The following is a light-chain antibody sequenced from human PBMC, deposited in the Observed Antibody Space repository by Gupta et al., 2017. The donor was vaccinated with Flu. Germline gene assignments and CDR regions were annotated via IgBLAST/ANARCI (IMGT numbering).Light chain of an antibody. Sequence: ERATPSCSASQSVTSNYLAWYQQKPGQAPRLLIYAASSRATGIPDRFSGSGSGRDFTLTISRLEPEDFAVFYCQQYAISPRTFGQGTKVEIK. CDR1: QSVTSNY. V-gene: IGKV3-20*01. J-gene: IGKJ1*01. CDR2: AAS. CDR3: QQYAISPRT.